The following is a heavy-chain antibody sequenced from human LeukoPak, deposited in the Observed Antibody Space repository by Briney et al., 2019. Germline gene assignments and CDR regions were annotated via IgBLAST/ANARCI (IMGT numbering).Heavy chain of an antibody. Sequence: PGGSLRLSCAASGFTFSSYAMSWVRQAPGKGLEWVAAISGSGGTTYYADSVKGRFTITRDNSKNTLYLQMNGLRAEDTAMYHCAKDSGGYSSSSFGSWGQGTLVTVSS. D-gene: IGHD6-13*01. CDR3: AKDSGGYSSSSFGS. J-gene: IGHJ4*02. V-gene: IGHV3-23*01. CDR1: GFTFSSYA. CDR2: ISGSGGTT.